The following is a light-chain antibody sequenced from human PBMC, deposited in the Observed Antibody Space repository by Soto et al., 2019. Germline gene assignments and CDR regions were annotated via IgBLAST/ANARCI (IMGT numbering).Light chain of an antibody. J-gene: IGLJ2*01. Sequence: QSALTQPASVSGSPGQSITISCTGTSDDVGGYNFVSWYQHHPGKAPKLMIYDVSNRPSGVSNRFSGSKSANTASLTISGLQAEDEADYYCSSYTSSRTHVVFGGGTQLTVL. CDR2: DVS. V-gene: IGLV2-14*03. CDR3: SSYTSSRTHVV. CDR1: SDDVGGYNF.